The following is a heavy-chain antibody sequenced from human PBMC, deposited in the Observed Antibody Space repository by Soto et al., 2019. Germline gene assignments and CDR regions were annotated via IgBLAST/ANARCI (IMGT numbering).Heavy chain of an antibody. J-gene: IGHJ6*03. V-gene: IGHV1-18*01. CDR3: ERGPYNLDV. CDR2: IITINGNT. D-gene: IGHD1-1*01. CDR1: GYNVISFW. Sequence: QVELVQSGSELNQTGASVKVSWKPTGYNVISFWLICVRQAPGHGLECMGWIITINGNTKYAPKFHAGLTLTADTSTSTASMELTNLQSDDTCVYHCERGPYNLDVQGRGTTV.